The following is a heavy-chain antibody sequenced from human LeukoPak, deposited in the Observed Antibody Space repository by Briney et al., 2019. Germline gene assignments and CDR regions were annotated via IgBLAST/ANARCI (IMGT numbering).Heavy chain of an antibody. V-gene: IGHV4-4*07. Sequence: SETPSLTCTVGGEYISSYYWSWIRQSAENGLEWIGRVHISGTTHYNPSLQGRVTMSVDTSKNQFSLNLNSVTAADTAVYYCARNPGDTYHDWYFDLWGRGTAVTVSS. CDR3: ARNPGDTYHDWYFDL. J-gene: IGHJ2*01. D-gene: IGHD4-17*01. CDR2: VHISGTT. CDR1: GEYISSYY.